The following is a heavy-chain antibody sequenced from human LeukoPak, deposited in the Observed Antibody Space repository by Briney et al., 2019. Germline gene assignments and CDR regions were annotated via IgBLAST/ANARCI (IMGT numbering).Heavy chain of an antibody. CDR1: GFTFSGSA. J-gene: IGHJ4*02. CDR3: TRPTGDRDY. V-gene: IGHV3-73*01. CDR2: IRSKANSYAT. Sequence: GGSLRLSCAASGFTFSGSAMHWVRQASGKGLEWVGRIRSKANSYATAYAASVKGRFTISRDDSKNTAYLQMDSLKTEDTAVYYCTRPTGDRDYWGQGTLVTVSS. D-gene: IGHD7-27*01.